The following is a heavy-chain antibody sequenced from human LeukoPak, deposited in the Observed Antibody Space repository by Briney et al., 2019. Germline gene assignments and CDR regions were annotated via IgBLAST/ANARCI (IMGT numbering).Heavy chain of an antibody. CDR1: GGSISSTSYY. D-gene: IGHD4-23*01. V-gene: IGHV4-39*01. CDR2: FYYSGST. CDR3: ARLHYGGNYGYYYYYMDV. J-gene: IGHJ6*03. Sequence: SETLSLTCTVSGGSISSTSYYWGWIRQPPGKGLEWIGNFYYSGSTYYNPSLKSRVTISVDTSKNQFSLKLSSVTAADTSVYYCARLHYGGNYGYYYYYMDVWGKGTTVTISS.